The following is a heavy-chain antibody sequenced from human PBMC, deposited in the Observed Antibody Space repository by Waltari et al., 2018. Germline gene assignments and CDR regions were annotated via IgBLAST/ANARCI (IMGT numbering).Heavy chain of an antibody. CDR1: GGSFSGYY. CDR2: INHSGST. J-gene: IGHJ6*03. V-gene: IGHV4-34*01. CDR3: ARGWNSSGYYYYYYMDV. Sequence: QVQLQQWGAGLLKPSETLSLTCAVYGGSFSGYYWSWIRQPPGKGLELIGEINHSGSTNYNPSLKSRVTISVDTSKNQFSLKLSSVTAADTAVYYCARGWNSSGYYYYYYMDVWGKGTTVTVSS. D-gene: IGHD6-19*01.